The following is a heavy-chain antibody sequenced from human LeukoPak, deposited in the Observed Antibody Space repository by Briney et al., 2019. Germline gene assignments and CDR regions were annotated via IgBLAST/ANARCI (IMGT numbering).Heavy chain of an antibody. D-gene: IGHD2-2*01. V-gene: IGHV4-39*01. CDR2: IYYSGST. CDR3: ARLGYCSSIRCYGTDY. CDR1: GGSISSSSYY. Sequence: SETLSLTCTVSGGSISSSSYYWGWIRQPPGKGLEWIGTIYYSGSTYYNPPLRRRVTISVDTSKNQFSLKLTSVTAADTAVYYCARLGYCSSIRCYGTDYWGQGTLVTVSS. J-gene: IGHJ4*02.